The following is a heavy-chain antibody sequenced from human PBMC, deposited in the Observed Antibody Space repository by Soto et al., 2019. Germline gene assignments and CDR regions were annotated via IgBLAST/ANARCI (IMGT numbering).Heavy chain of an antibody. V-gene: IGHV5-51*01. J-gene: IGHJ4*02. CDR2: IYPGDSDT. Sequence: GESLKISCKGSGYSFTSYWIGWVRQMPGKGLEWMGIIYPGDSDTRYSPSFQGQVTISADKSISTAYLQWSSLKASDTAMYYCARLVDIVVVPAALDYWGQGTLVTVSS. D-gene: IGHD2-2*03. CDR3: ARLVDIVVVPAALDY. CDR1: GYSFTSYW.